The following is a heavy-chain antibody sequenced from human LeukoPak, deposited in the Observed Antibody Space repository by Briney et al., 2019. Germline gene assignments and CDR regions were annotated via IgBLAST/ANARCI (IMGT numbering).Heavy chain of an antibody. Sequence: SGTLSLTCAVSGGSISSSNWWSWVRQPPGKGLEWIGEIYHSGSTNYNPSLKSRVTISVDTSKNQFSLKLSSVTAADTAVYYCARDHIAAAVDYWGQGTLVTVSS. V-gene: IGHV4-4*02. CDR3: ARDHIAAAVDY. J-gene: IGHJ4*02. CDR2: IYHSGST. D-gene: IGHD6-13*01. CDR1: GGSISSSNW.